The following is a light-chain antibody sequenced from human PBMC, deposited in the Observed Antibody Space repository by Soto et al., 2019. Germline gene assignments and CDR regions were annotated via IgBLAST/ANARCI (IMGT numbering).Light chain of an antibody. Sequence: EIVLSQSPATLSLSPGEGATIFCRASQSVRSYLAWYQQKPGQVPRLLMYDASNRATGIPVRFSGSGSGTVFTLTISSLEPEDVAVYYCQQHSNWPLTFDGGTKVEIK. CDR3: QQHSNWPLT. J-gene: IGKJ4*01. CDR2: DAS. V-gene: IGKV3-11*01. CDR1: QSVRSY.